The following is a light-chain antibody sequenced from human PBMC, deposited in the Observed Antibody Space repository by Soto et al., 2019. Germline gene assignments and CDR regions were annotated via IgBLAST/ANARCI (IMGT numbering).Light chain of an antibody. J-gene: IGLJ3*02. Sequence: SYELTQPPSVSVAPGQTARITCGGTNIGRKNVHWYQQKPGQAPVVVGYDDRDRPSGIPERFSGSKSGNTASLTISGLQDEDASDYYCCSFAGTYAVFGGGTKLTVL. CDR3: CSFAGTYAV. V-gene: IGLV3-21*02. CDR1: NIGRKN. CDR2: DDR.